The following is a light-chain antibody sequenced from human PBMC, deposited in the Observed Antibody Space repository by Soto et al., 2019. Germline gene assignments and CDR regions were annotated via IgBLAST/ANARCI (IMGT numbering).Light chain of an antibody. CDR2: GNS. J-gene: IGLJ2*01. CDR1: SSNIGAGYD. Sequence: QSVLTQPPSVYGAPGQRVTISCTGSSSNIGAGYDVHWYQQLPGTAPKLLIYGNSNRPSGVPDRFSGSKSGPSASLAITGLQAEDEADYYCQSYDSSLSGSVVFGGGTQLTVL. CDR3: QSYDSSLSGSVV. V-gene: IGLV1-40*01.